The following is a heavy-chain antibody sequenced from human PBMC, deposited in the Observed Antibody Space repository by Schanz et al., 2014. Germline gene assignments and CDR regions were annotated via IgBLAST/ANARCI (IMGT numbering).Heavy chain of an antibody. CDR2: VRNKNNRYTT. J-gene: IGHJ4*02. CDR1: GFTFSDHY. Sequence: EVQLVESGGGLVQPGGSLRLSCAASGFTFSDHYMDWVRQAPGQGLEWVGRVRNKNNRYTTEYAASVKGRFTISRDDSKTALYLQMNSLKTEDTAMYDCARRASCSRIGCPFDSWGQGTLVTVSS. D-gene: IGHD2-2*01. V-gene: IGHV3-72*01. CDR3: ARRASCSRIGCPFDS.